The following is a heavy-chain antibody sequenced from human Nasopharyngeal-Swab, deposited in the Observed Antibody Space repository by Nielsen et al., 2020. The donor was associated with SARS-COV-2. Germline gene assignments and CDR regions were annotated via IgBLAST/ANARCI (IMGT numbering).Heavy chain of an antibody. Sequence: WIRQPPGKGLEWVSHIKTSGDTTSYADSVKGRFTISRDNAKNSLYLQMDSLRAEDTAMYYCARTPQLWSLYFDYWGQGTLVTVSS. CDR2: IKTSGDTT. J-gene: IGHJ4*02. CDR3: ARTPQLWSLYFDY. D-gene: IGHD5-18*01. V-gene: IGHV3-11*01.